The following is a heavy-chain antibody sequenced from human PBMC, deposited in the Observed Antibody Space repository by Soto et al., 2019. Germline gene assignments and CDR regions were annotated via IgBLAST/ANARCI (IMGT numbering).Heavy chain of an antibody. Sequence: GGSLRLSCAASGFTFSIYSMNWVRQAPGKGLEWVSSISSSSSYIYYADSVKGRFTISRDNAKNSLFLQMNSLRAEDRAGYYCARDGGDCRASSCYRFFEYWGQGTLVTVSS. J-gene: IGHJ4*02. CDR1: GFTFSIYS. V-gene: IGHV3-21*01. CDR2: ISSSSSYI. CDR3: ARDGGDCRASSCYRFFEY. D-gene: IGHD2-15*01.